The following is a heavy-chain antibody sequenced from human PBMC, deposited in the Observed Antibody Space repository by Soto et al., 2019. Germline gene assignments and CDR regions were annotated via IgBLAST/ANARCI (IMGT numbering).Heavy chain of an antibody. V-gene: IGHV3-9*01. CDR3: VKDESINWYSGHFRH. J-gene: IGHJ1*01. CDR1: GFTFDDYA. Sequence: GGSLRLSCAASGFTFDDYAMHWVRQVPGKGLEWVSGINWNSGSIGYGDSVKGRFAISRDNAKNSLHLQMNTLSTEDTAFYYCVKDESINWYSGHFRHWGQGTLVTVSS. D-gene: IGHD6-13*01. CDR2: INWNSGSI.